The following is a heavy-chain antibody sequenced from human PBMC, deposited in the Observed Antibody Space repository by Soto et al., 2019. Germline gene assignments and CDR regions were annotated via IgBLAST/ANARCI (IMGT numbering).Heavy chain of an antibody. J-gene: IGHJ6*03. CDR2: IYYSGST. CDR3: ARVVGYCSSTSCNYMDV. Sequence: SETLSLTCTVSGGSISSYYWSWIRQPPGKGLEWIGYIYYSGSTNYNPSLKSRVTISVDTSKNQFSLKLSSVTAADTAVYYCARVVGYCSSTSCNYMDVWGKRTTVTVSS. D-gene: IGHD2-2*01. CDR1: GGSISSYY. V-gene: IGHV4-59*01.